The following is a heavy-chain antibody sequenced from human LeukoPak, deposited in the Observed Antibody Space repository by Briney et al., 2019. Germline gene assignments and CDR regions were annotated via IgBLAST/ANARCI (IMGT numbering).Heavy chain of an antibody. V-gene: IGHV4-30-2*01. D-gene: IGHD2-2*01. Sequence: SETLSLTCAVSGGSISSGGYSWSWIRQPPGKGLEWIGYIYHSGSTYYNPSLKSRVTISVDRSKNQFSLKLSSVTAADTAVYYCARGSSTSVGAFDIWGQGTMVTVSS. J-gene: IGHJ3*02. CDR2: IYHSGST. CDR3: ARGSSTSVGAFDI. CDR1: GGSISSGGYS.